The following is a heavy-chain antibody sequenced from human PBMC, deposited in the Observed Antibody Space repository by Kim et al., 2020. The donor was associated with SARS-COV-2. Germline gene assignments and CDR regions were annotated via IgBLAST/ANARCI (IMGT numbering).Heavy chain of an antibody. Sequence: SVKVSCKASGGTFSSYAISWVRQAPGQGLEWMGGIIPIFGTANYAQKFQGRVTITADESTSTAYMELSSLRSEDTAVYYCARDRVLMVYAPTRGSYYGMDVWGQGTTVTVSS. J-gene: IGHJ6*02. D-gene: IGHD2-8*01. CDR1: GGTFSSYA. V-gene: IGHV1-69*13. CDR2: IIPIFGTA. CDR3: ARDRVLMVYAPTRGSYYGMDV.